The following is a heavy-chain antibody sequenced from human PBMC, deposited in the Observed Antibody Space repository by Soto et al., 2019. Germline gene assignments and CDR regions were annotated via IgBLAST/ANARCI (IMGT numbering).Heavy chain of an antibody. CDR3: LRSLGGSYDF. D-gene: IGHD5-12*01. CDR2: ISSDI. J-gene: IGHJ4*02. Sequence: GGSLRLSCAASGFTFSRFTMNWVRRAPGKGPEWVASISSDINYVDSVKGRFTISRDNAKNSLYLQMNSLRAEDTAVYYCLRSLGGSYDFWGQGTRVTVSS. V-gene: IGHV3-21*01. CDR1: GFTFSRFT.